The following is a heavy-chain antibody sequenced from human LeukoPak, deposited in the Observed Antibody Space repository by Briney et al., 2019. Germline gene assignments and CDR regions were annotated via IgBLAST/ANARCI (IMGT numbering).Heavy chain of an antibody. Sequence: KPSETLSLTCAVYGGSFSGYYWSWIRQPPGKGLEWIGEINHSGSTNYNPSLKSRVTISVDTSKNQFSLKLSSVTAADTAVYYCARGQSPSDAFDIWGQGTIVTVSS. CDR3: ARGQSPSDAFDI. V-gene: IGHV4-34*01. CDR1: GGSFSGYY. J-gene: IGHJ3*02. CDR2: INHSGST.